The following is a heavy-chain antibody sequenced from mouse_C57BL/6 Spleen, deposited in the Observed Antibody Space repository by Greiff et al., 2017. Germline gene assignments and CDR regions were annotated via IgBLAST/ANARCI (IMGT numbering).Heavy chain of an antibody. CDR2: IWSGGST. CDR3: ARWLLRDYAMDY. V-gene: IGHV2-2*01. Sequence: VMLVESGPGLVQPSQSLSITCTVSGFSLTSYGVHWVRQSPGTGLEWLGVIWSGGSTDYNAAFISRLSISKDTSKSQVFFKMNSLQADDTAIYYCARWLLRDYAMDYWGQGTSVTVSS. D-gene: IGHD2-3*01. CDR1: GFSLTSYG. J-gene: IGHJ4*01.